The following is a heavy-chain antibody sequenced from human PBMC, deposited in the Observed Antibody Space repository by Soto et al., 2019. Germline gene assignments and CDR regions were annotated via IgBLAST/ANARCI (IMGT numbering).Heavy chain of an antibody. J-gene: IGHJ4*02. V-gene: IGHV4-39*01. CDR2: IFYSGST. CDR1: GGSITNSGYY. Sequence: QLQLQESGPGLVKPSETLSLTCTVSGGSITNSGYYWGWVRQPPGTGLVWIGSIFYSGSTHYKPSLQSRVTISGDTSKNQFSLKLSSVTAADTAVYYCARTPDSSGYYFDYWGQGTLVTVSS. D-gene: IGHD3-22*01. CDR3: ARTPDSSGYYFDY.